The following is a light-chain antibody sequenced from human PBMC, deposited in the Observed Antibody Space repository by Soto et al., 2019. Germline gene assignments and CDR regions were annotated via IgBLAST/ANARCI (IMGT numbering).Light chain of an antibody. CDR2: GAS. CDR3: HQVYTYPRT. Sequence: DIQFTQSPSFLSASVGDRVTITCRASQGISSYLAWYQQKPGKAPKLLIFGASTLQDVVPARFSSGGVWTEFTLTITSLQPEDFATYYCHQVYTYPRTFGQGTKVDIK. CDR1: QGISSY. J-gene: IGKJ1*01. V-gene: IGKV1-9*01.